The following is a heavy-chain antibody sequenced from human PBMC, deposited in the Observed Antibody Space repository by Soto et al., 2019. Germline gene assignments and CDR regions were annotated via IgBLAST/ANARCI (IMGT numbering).Heavy chain of an antibody. D-gene: IGHD2-15*01. J-gene: IGHJ6*03. CDR3: ARGDCVGGSCYSLAGSFYYYMDV. V-gene: IGHV3-74*01. Sequence: VQLVESGGGLVQPGGSLRLSCAASGFTFSNYWMYWVRQAPGKGLVWVSRTNSDGSTSSYADSVKGRFTISRDNAQTTLYLQMNSLRAEDTAVYYCARGDCVGGSCYSLAGSFYYYMDVWGKGTTVTVFS. CDR2: TNSDGSTS. CDR1: GFTFSNYW.